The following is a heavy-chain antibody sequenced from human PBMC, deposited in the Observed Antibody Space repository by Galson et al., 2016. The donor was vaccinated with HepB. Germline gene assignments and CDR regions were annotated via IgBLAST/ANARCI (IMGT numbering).Heavy chain of an antibody. CDR3: ARDRDSGTAPEASDFDI. Sequence: SLRLSCAASGFTFSSYEMNWVRQAPGKGLEWVSYISTSGETTYYVDSVKGRFTVSRDNAKNSLHLQMNSLRLEDVAVYYCARDRDSGTAPEASDFDIWGQGTMVTVSP. J-gene: IGHJ3*02. D-gene: IGHD5-12*01. CDR2: ISTSGETT. CDR1: GFTFSSYE. V-gene: IGHV3-48*03.